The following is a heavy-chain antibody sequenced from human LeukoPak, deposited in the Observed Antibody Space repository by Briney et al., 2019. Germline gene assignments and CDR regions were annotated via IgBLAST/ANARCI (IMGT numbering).Heavy chain of an antibody. V-gene: IGHV3-23*01. Sequence: PGGSLRLSCAASGFTVSSNYMSWVRQAPGMGLEWVSGISGSGDSTENADSVKGRFTISRDSSKNTLHLEMNSLRAEDTAVYYCAKDRGYGSGSYTNDYWGQGTLVTVSS. J-gene: IGHJ4*02. CDR1: GFTVSSNY. CDR2: ISGSGDST. D-gene: IGHD3-10*01. CDR3: AKDRGYGSGSYTNDY.